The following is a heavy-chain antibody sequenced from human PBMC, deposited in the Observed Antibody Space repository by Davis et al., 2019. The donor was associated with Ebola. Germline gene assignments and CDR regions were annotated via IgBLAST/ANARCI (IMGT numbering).Heavy chain of an antibody. CDR1: GFTFSTYS. J-gene: IGHJ4*02. Sequence: GESLKISCAASGFTFSTYSMSWVRQAPGKGLEWVSSISSDSDYIYYADSAKGRFTISRDNAKNSLYLQMNSLRAEDTAVYYCAKGTNRIAVAGIGENYWGQGTLVTVSS. CDR3: AKGTNRIAVAGIGENY. V-gene: IGHV3-21*01. D-gene: IGHD6-19*01. CDR2: ISSDSDYI.